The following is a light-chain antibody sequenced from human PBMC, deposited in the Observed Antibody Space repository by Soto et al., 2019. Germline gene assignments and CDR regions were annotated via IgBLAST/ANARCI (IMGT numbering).Light chain of an antibody. J-gene: IGKJ5*01. V-gene: IGKV3-11*01. Sequence: EVVLTLSPTTLSLSPGDRATLSCRASQSVSSYLAWYQQKPGQAPRLLIYDASTRATGIPARFSGSGSGTDFTLTIISLEPADFAVYYCRQRSNWPRITFGQGTRLEIK. CDR2: DAS. CDR1: QSVSSY. CDR3: RQRSNWPRIT.